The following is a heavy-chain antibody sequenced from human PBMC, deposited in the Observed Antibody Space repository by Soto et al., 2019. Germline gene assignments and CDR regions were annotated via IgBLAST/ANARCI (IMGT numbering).Heavy chain of an antibody. CDR2: IKRDGSDK. CDR1: GFTFSNYY. V-gene: IGHV3-7*02. Sequence: GGSLRLSCAASGFTFSNYYMTWVRQAPGKGLEWVANIKRDGSDKYYVDSVKGRFTISRDNAKNSVYLQMNSLRAEDTAVYYCASWLKTSGWYVLLEGSFDYWGQGTLVTVSS. D-gene: IGHD6-19*01. CDR3: ASWLKTSGWYVLLEGSFDY. J-gene: IGHJ4*02.